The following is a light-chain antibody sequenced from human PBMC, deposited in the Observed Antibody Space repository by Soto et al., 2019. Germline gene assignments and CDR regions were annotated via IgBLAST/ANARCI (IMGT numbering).Light chain of an antibody. Sequence: DIQMTQSPSSLSASVGDRVTITCRASQSISSYVNWYQQKPGKAPNLLIYTASNLESGVPSRFSGSGSGTDFTLTISSLQPEDFATYYCQQSYDMPWTFGQGTKVDIK. CDR1: QSISSY. CDR3: QQSYDMPWT. J-gene: IGKJ1*01. V-gene: IGKV1-39*01. CDR2: TAS.